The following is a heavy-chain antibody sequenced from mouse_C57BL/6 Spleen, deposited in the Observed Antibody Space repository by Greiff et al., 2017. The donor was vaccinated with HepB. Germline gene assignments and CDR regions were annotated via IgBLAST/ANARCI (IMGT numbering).Heavy chain of an antibody. D-gene: IGHD1-1*01. V-gene: IGHV1-55*01. J-gene: IGHJ1*03. Sequence: QVQLQHPGAKLVKPGASVKMSCKASGYTFTSYWITWVKQRPGQGLEWIGDIYPGSGSTNYNEKFKSKATLTVDTSSSTAYMQLSSLTSEDSAVYYCAREELLREYFDVWGTGTTVTVSS. CDR3: AREELLREYFDV. CDR1: GYTFTSYW. CDR2: IYPGSGST.